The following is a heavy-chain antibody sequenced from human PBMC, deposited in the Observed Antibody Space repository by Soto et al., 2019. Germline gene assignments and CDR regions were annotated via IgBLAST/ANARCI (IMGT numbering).Heavy chain of an antibody. CDR3: ARAYYDFWSGYLDAFDI. Sequence: GASVKVSCKASGYTFTSYGISWVRQAPGQGLEWMGWIGAYNGNTNYAQKLQGRVTMTTDTSTSTAYMELRSLRSDDTAVYYCARAYYDFWSGYLDAFDIWGQGTMVTVSS. J-gene: IGHJ3*02. CDR1: GYTFTSYG. D-gene: IGHD3-3*01. CDR2: IGAYNGNT. V-gene: IGHV1-18*01.